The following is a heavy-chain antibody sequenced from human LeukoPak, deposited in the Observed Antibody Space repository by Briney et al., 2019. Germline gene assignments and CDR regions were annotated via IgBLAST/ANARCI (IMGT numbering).Heavy chain of an antibody. CDR3: ARVYGSGSYPLGY. D-gene: IGHD3-10*01. Sequence: GGSLRLSCEASGFTFSSYWMHWVRQAPGKGLVWVSRINSDGSSTSYADSVKGRFTISRDNAKNTLYLQMNSLRVEDTAVYYCARVYGSGSYPLGYWGQGTLVTVSS. CDR2: INSDGSST. J-gene: IGHJ4*02. V-gene: IGHV3-74*01. CDR1: GFTFSSYW.